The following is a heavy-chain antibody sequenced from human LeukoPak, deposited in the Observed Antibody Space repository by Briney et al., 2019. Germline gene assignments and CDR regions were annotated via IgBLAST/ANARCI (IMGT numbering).Heavy chain of an antibody. V-gene: IGHV3-69-1*01. CDR1: GFTFSAYS. CDR3: ARGGFNMVRGVIIPYNSYFYYMDI. D-gene: IGHD3-10*01. J-gene: IGHJ6*03. Sequence: PGGSLRLSCAASGFTFSAYSMNWVRQAPGKGLQWVSSITSGDFVYIADSLKGRFTISRDNGKSSLYLQMNSLRAEDTAVYYCARGGFNMVRGVIIPYNSYFYYMDIWGKGTTVTVSS. CDR2: ITSGDFV.